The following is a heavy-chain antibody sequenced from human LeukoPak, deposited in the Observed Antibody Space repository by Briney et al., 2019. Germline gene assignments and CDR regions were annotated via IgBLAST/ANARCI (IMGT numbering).Heavy chain of an antibody. J-gene: IGHJ3*01. CDR3: ARDQGDNSYGYYAIWYAFDV. V-gene: IGHV1-69*04. D-gene: IGHD5-18*01. Sequence: SVKVSCKASGGTFNNYAISWVRQAPGQGLEWMGRIVPILGIANYAQEFQGRLIITADKATSSAYMELSSLRSEDPAVYYCARDQGDNSYGYYAIWYAFDVWGQGTMVTVSS. CDR2: IVPILGIA. CDR1: GGTFNNYA.